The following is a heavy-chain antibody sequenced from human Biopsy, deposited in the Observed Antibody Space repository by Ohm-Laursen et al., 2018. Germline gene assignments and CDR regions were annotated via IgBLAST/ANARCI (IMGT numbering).Heavy chain of an antibody. V-gene: IGHV4-61*01. Sequence: PSDTLSLTCTVSGDSLSSGPDNWSWVRQPPGQGLEYIGYIYSGGNTNYNPSLQNRVTMSVDTSKNQFSLKLSSVIAADTAVYYCARGRRTSGWPYFANLGQGTLVIVSS. CDR1: GDSLSSGPDN. D-gene: IGHD6-19*01. CDR2: IYSGGNT. J-gene: IGHJ4*02. CDR3: ARGRRTSGWPYFAN.